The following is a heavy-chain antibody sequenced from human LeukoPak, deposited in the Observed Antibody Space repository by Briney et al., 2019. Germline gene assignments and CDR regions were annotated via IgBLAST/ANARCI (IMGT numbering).Heavy chain of an antibody. Sequence: PGGSLRLSCAASGFTFNSYSMNWVRQAPGKGLEWVSYISSNSSTIYYADSVKGRFNISRDNGKNSLDLQMDNLRVEDTAVYYCTRAPKLGDYFSVDYWGQGTLVTVSP. V-gene: IGHV3-48*04. CDR3: TRAPKLGDYFSVDY. CDR2: ISSNSSTI. CDR1: GFTFNSYS. D-gene: IGHD4-17*01. J-gene: IGHJ4*02.